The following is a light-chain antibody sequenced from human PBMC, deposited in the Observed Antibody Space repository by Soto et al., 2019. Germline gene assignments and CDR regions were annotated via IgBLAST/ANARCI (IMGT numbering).Light chain of an antibody. V-gene: IGKV1-5*01. Sequence: DIQMTQSPSTLSASVGDRVTITCRASQSISNWLAWYQQKPGKAPKLLIYDASSLESGVPLRFSGSGSGTEFTLTISSLQPDDFATFYCQQYDSYPLSFGGGNNVEI. CDR3: QQYDSYPLS. CDR2: DAS. CDR1: QSISNW. J-gene: IGKJ4*01.